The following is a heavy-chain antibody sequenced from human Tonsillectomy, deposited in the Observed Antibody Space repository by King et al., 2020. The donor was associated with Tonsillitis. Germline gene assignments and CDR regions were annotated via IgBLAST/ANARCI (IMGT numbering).Heavy chain of an antibody. V-gene: IGHV4-59*01. CDR1: GGSINNYY. D-gene: IGHD3-10*01. J-gene: IGHJ6*02. CDR3: ARGQMVRGDYKYGMDV. CDR2: IYYSGTT. Sequence: VQLQESGPGLVKPSETLSLTCTVSGGSINNYYWSWIRQPPGRGLEWIGNIYYSGTTSNNPALKSRVTISIDTSKNQFSLKMSSVTATDTAVYFCARGQMVRGDYKYGMDVWGQGTTVTVSS.